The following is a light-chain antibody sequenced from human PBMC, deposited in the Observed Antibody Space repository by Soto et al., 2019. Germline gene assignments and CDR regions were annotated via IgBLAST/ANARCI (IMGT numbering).Light chain of an antibody. CDR1: SSDVGGYNY. J-gene: IGLJ3*02. V-gene: IGLV2-14*01. CDR3: SSFTSSRTVL. CDR2: EVS. Sequence: QSVLTQPASVSGSPGQAITISCTGTSSDVGGYNYVSWYQQHPGKAPKLMICEVSNRPSGISNRFSGSKSGNTASLTISGLQAEDEADYYCSSFTSSRTVLFGGGTQLTVL.